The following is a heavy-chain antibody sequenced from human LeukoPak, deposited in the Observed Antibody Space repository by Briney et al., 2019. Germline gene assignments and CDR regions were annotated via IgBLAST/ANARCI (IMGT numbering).Heavy chain of an antibody. J-gene: IGHJ4*02. CDR2: ISDNEEVP. V-gene: IGHV3-23*01. CDR3: ARHDSFIPY. D-gene: IGHD5-18*01. CDR1: GFNFNYYA. Sequence: GGSLRLSCAASGFNFNYYAMSWVRRAPGKGLEWVSGISDNEEVPYYTDSVKGRFTISRDNAKNTVYLQLNNLRADDTAVYFCARHDSFIPYWGQGTLVSVSS.